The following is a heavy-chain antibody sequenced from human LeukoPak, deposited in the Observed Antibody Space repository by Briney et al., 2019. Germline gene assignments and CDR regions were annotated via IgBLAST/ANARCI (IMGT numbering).Heavy chain of an antibody. V-gene: IGHV3-13*04. CDR3: AREKYSGSYYGIDY. CDR1: GFTFSSYD. Sequence: GGSLRLSCAASGFTFSSYDMHWVRQGTGKGLEWVSAIGTAGDTYYPGSVKGRFTISRDNTKNTLHLQMNSLRADDTAVYYCAREKYSGSYYGIDYWGQGTLVTVSS. D-gene: IGHD1-26*01. CDR2: IGTAGDT. J-gene: IGHJ4*02.